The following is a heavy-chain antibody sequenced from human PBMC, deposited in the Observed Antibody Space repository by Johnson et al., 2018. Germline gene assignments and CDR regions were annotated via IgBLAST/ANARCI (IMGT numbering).Heavy chain of an antibody. V-gene: IGHV3-11*01. CDR2: ISSSATTI. Sequence: QVQLVQSGGGVVQPGRSLRLSCVASGFTFSDYYMSWIRQAPGTGLEWVSFISSSATTIYYADSVKGRFTIPRDNAKNSQYLQMNSLRADDTAVYYCARTSGYCSSTNCHPWFDPWGQGTLVTVSS. J-gene: IGHJ5*02. CDR3: ARTSGYCSSTNCHPWFDP. CDR1: GFTFSDYY. D-gene: IGHD2-2*01.